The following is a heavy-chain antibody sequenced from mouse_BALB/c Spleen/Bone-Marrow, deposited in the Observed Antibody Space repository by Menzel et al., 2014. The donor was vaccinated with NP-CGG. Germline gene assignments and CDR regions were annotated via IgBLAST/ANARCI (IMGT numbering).Heavy chain of an antibody. CDR1: GYTFTDYA. CDR3: ARRADSSGYVDAMDY. CDR2: ISTYYGDA. Sequence: QVQLQQSGAELVRPGVSVKISCKGSGYTFTDYAMHRVKQSHAKSLEWIGVISTYYGDASYNQKFKGKATMTVDKSSSTAYMELARLTSEDSAIYYCARRADSSGYVDAMDYWGQGTSVTVSS. J-gene: IGHJ4*01. D-gene: IGHD3-2*01. V-gene: IGHV1S137*01.